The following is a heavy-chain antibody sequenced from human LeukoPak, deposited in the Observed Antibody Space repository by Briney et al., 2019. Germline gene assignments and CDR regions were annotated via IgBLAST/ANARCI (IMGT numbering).Heavy chain of an antibody. Sequence: SETLSLTCTVPGGSLSSYYWSWIRQSARKGLDWIGRIYSRGTTNYNPSLKSRVTMSVDTSKNQFSLKVSSVTAADTAVYYCAREVRHSYGLDAFDIWGQGTMVTVSS. CDR3: AREVRHSYGLDAFDI. CDR1: GGSLSSYY. D-gene: IGHD5-18*01. V-gene: IGHV4-4*07. J-gene: IGHJ3*02. CDR2: IYSRGTT.